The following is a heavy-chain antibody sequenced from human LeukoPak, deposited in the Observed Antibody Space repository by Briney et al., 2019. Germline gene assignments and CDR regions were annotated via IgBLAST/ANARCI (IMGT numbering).Heavy chain of an antibody. V-gene: IGHV4-59*01. CDR1: GGSISSYY. J-gene: IGHJ4*02. Sequence: SETLSLTCTVSGGSISSYYWSWIPQPPGKGLEWIGYIYYSGSTNYNPSLKSRVTISVDTSKNQFSLKLSSVTAADTAVYYCASGYCGGDCNFDYWGQGTLVTVSS. CDR2: IYYSGST. D-gene: IGHD2-21*02. CDR3: ASGYCGGDCNFDY.